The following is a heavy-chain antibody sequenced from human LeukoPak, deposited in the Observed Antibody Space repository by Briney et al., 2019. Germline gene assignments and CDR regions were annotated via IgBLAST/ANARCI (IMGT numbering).Heavy chain of an antibody. Sequence: SETLSLTCNVSSGSISGYHWSWIRQPPGKGLEWLGYIYYSGSSNYNPSLKSRVTISVDTSKNQFSLKLSSVTAADTAVYYCARDGGPSGSPDYWGQGTLVTVSS. CDR3: ARDGGPSGSPDY. V-gene: IGHV4-59*12. CDR2: IYYSGSS. J-gene: IGHJ4*02. CDR1: SGSISGYH. D-gene: IGHD1-26*01.